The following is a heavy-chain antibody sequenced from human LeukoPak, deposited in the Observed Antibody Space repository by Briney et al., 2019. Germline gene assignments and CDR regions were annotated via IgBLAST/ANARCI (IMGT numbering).Heavy chain of an antibody. CDR2: INPNGGGT. Sequence: ASVKVSCKASGYTFTEFYIHWVRQASGQGLEWMGWINPNGGGTNYAQKFQGRVTMTRDTSITTAYMELSRLRSEDTALYYCARGVGIDYWGQGTLVTVSS. V-gene: IGHV1-2*02. CDR3: ARGVGIDY. CDR1: GYTFTEFY. J-gene: IGHJ4*02.